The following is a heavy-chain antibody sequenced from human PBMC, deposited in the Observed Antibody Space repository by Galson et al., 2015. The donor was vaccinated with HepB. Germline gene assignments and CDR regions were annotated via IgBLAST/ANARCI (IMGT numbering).Heavy chain of an antibody. J-gene: IGHJ6*03. CDR1: GFAFSSYG. CDR3: AKGRDYSYYYYMDV. V-gene: IGHV3-30*18. CDR2: ISYDGSNK. Sequence: SLRLSCAASGFAFSSYGMHWVRQAPGKGLEWVAVISYDGSNKYYADSVKGRFTISRDNSKNTLYLQMNSLRAGDTAVYYCAKGRDYSYYYYMDVWGKGPTVTVS. D-gene: IGHD3-10*01.